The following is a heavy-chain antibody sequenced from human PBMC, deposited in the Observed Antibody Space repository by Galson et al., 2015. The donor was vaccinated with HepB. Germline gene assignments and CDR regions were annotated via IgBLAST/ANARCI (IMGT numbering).Heavy chain of an antibody. D-gene: IGHD5-18*01. CDR1: GFTFSTYT. CDR2: ISSSSSYK. CDR3: ARGYKYGLDY. J-gene: IGHJ4*02. V-gene: IGHV3-21*01. Sequence: SLRLSCAASGFTFSTYTMHWVRQAPGKGLEWVSSISSSSSYKYYADSVKGRFTISRDNAKNSLYLQMNSLRAEDTAVYYCARGYKYGLDYWGQGTLVTVSS.